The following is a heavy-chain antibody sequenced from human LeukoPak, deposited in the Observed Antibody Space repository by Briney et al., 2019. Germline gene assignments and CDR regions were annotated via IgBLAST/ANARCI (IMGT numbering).Heavy chain of an antibody. J-gene: IGHJ4*02. Sequence: PGGSLRLSCAASGFTFSSYWMSWVRQAPGKGLEWASVIYRSGNTSYADSVKGRFTISRDNSKNTLYLQMNSLRAEDTAVYYCARAPLAAAGAYEFDYWGQGTLVTVSS. CDR1: GFTFSSYW. V-gene: IGHV3-53*01. CDR2: IYRSGNT. CDR3: ARAPLAAAGAYEFDY. D-gene: IGHD6-13*01.